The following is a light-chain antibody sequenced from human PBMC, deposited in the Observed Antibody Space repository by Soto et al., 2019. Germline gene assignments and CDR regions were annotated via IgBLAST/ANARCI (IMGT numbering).Light chain of an antibody. V-gene: IGKV1-16*02. CDR1: QGINNF. J-gene: IGKJ4*01. Sequence: DIQMTQSPSSLSASVGDTVTITCRASQGINNFLAWFQQKPGKAPKSLIYGASTLQSEVPSNFSGSGSDTDFTLTISSLQPEDSATYFCQQYHTFPVTFGGGTKVEIK. CDR2: GAS. CDR3: QQYHTFPVT.